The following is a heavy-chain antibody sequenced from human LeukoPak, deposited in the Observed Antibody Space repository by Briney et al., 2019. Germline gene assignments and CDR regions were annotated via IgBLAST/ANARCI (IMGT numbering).Heavy chain of an antibody. Sequence: GGSLRLSCVGSGLTFSGFEMNWVRQAPGKGLEWVSYIRSDGSLKTYADSVKGRFTISRDNAKNSLFLQMNSLRVEDTAIYYCARRFRDWGQGMLVTVSS. D-gene: IGHD5-24*01. V-gene: IGHV3-48*03. J-gene: IGHJ4*02. CDR3: ARRFRD. CDR2: IRSDGSLK. CDR1: GLTFSGFE.